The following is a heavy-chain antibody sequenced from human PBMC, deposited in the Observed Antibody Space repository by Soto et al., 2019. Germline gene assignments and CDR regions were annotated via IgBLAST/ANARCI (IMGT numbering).Heavy chain of an antibody. J-gene: IGHJ4*02. Sequence: QVQLVQSGAEVKKPGSSVKVSCKTSGNTFISSSITWVRQAPGQGLEWMGKIIPVLGTTQYTQKFQGRLTITADKSTSTAYMEFRSLRSEDTAIYFCAREGGYNSPDDSCQGPLVTVSS. CDR3: AREGGYNSPDD. V-gene: IGHV1-69*08. D-gene: IGHD1-20*01. CDR2: IIPVLGTT. CDR1: GNTFISSS.